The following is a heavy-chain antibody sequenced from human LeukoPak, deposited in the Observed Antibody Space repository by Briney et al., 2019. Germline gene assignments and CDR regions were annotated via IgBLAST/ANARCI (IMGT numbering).Heavy chain of an antibody. Sequence: GASLRLSCAASGFTFSNCAMTWVRQAPGKGLEWVSSILAGGTNTQYADSVRGRFTISRDNSKNTLYLQMNSLRAEDTALYHCATHQATGAHSKFDYWGQGTLVTVSS. CDR1: GFTFSNCA. J-gene: IGHJ4*02. CDR2: ILAGGTNT. V-gene: IGHV3-23*01. D-gene: IGHD1-14*01. CDR3: ATHQATGAHSKFDY.